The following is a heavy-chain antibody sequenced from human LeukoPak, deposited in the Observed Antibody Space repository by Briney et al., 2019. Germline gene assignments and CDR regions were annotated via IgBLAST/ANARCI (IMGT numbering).Heavy chain of an antibody. CDR3: ASQYYYDSSGCYYGY. CDR2: ISSSGSTI. J-gene: IGHJ4*02. D-gene: IGHD3-22*01. Sequence: PGGSLRLSCAASGFSFSDYYMSWIRQAPGKGLEWVSYISSSGSTIYYADSVKGRFTISRDNAKNSLYLQMNSLRAEDTAVYYCASQYYYDSSGCYYGYWGQGTLVTVSS. V-gene: IGHV3-11*01. CDR1: GFSFSDYY.